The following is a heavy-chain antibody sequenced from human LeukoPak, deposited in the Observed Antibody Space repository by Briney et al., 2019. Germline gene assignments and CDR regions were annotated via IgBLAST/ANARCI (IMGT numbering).Heavy chain of an antibody. V-gene: IGHV3-23*01. CDR2: ISGSGGST. D-gene: IGHD1-26*01. CDR3: AKGYNYYYYYGMDV. J-gene: IGHJ6*02. CDR1: GFTFSSYA. Sequence: GGSLRLSCAASGFTFSSYAMSWVRQAPGKGLEWVSAISGSGGSTYYADTVKGRFTISRDNSKNTLYLQMNSLRAEDTAVYYCAKGYNYYYYYGMDVWGQGTTVTVSS.